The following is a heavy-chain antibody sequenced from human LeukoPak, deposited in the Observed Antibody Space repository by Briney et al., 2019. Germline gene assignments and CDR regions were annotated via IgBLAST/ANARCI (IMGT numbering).Heavy chain of an antibody. Sequence: GALRLSRVASGFTFSFYAMSWVRQAPGKGLEWVSAISGSGGSTHYADSVKGRFTISRDNSKNTLYLQMNSLRAEDTAVYHCAKDASSGYRTYVPFDYWGQGTLVTVSS. D-gene: IGHD3-22*01. V-gene: IGHV3-23*01. CDR1: GFTFSFYA. CDR3: AKDASSGYRTYVPFDY. CDR2: ISGSGGST. J-gene: IGHJ4*02.